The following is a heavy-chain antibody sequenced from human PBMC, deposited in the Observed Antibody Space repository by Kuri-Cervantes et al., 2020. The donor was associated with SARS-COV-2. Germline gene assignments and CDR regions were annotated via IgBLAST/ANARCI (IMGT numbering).Heavy chain of an antibody. CDR3: ARGSGRFLEWLFEF. V-gene: IGHV4-39*01. CDR1: GGSISSSSYY. D-gene: IGHD3-3*01. CDR2: IYYSGST. Sequence: SETLSLTCTVSGGSISSSSYYWGWIRQPPGKGLEWIGSIYYSGSTYYNPSLKSRVTISVDTSKNQFSLKLSSVTAADTAVYYCARGSGRFLEWLFEFWGQGTLVTVSS. J-gene: IGHJ4*02.